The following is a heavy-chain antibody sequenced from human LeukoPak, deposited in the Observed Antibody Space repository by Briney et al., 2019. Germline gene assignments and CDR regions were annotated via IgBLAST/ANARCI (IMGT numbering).Heavy chain of an antibody. CDR2: ISGSGGST. CDR3: AKVPFGELLSWYYFDY. D-gene: IGHD3-10*01. CDR1: GFTFSSYA. Sequence: GRSLRLSCAASGFTFSSYAMSWVRQAPGKRLEWVSAISGSGGSTYYADSVKGRFTISRDNSKNTLYLQMNSLRAEDTAVYYCAKVPFGELLSWYYFDYWGQGTLVTVSS. J-gene: IGHJ4*02. V-gene: IGHV3-23*01.